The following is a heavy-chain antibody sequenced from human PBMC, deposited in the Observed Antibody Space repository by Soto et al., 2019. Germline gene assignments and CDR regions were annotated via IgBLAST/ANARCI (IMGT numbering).Heavy chain of an antibody. CDR1: GYTFTSYG. Sequence: GASVKVSFKAAGYTFTSYGISWVRQAPGQGLEWMGWISAYNGKTNYAQKLQGRVTMTTDTSTSTAYVELRSLRSDDTAVYYCARDWKEKVGSTFYYWGQGTLVTVS. CDR3: ARDWKEKVGSTFYY. CDR2: ISAYNGKT. D-gene: IGHD1-26*01. J-gene: IGHJ4*02. V-gene: IGHV1-18*01.